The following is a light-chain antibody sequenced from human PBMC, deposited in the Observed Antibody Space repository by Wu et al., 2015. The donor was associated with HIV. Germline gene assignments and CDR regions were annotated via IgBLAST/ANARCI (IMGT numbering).Light chain of an antibody. CDR2: GAT. J-gene: IGKJ3*01. Sequence: EIVLTQSPGTLSLSPGERATLSCGASQSVSSNYIAWYQQKPGQAPRLLIYGATSRAAGIPDRFSGSGSGTDFSLIINGLEPEDFAVYYCQHYGSSFTFGPGTKVEIK. V-gene: IGKV3-20*01. CDR1: QSVSSNY. CDR3: QHYGSSFT.